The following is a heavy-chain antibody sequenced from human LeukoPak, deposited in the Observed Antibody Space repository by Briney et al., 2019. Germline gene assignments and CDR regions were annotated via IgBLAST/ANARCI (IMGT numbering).Heavy chain of an antibody. J-gene: IGHJ4*02. V-gene: IGHV3-74*01. Sequence: GESLKLSCAASGFTLSNYWMHWVSQGPGKGLVWVSRVSNDGSSTANADSVRGRFTISRDNAKNTLYLQMNSLRAEDTAVYYCVGAAADTTPRPWGQGTLVTVSS. CDR3: VGAAADTTPRP. CDR2: VSNDGSST. D-gene: IGHD6-13*01. CDR1: GFTLSNYW.